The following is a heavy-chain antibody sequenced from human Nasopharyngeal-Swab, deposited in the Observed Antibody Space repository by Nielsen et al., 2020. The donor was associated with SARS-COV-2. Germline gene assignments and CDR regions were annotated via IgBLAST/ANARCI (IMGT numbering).Heavy chain of an antibody. CDR1: GYTFTSYY. J-gene: IGHJ4*02. Sequence: ASVKVSCKASGYTFTSYYMHWVRQAPGQGLEWMGIINPSGGSTSYAQKFQGRVTVTRDTSTSTVYMELSSLRSEDTAVYYCARPVGRFGELSPFDYWGQGTLVTVSS. CDR2: INPSGGST. V-gene: IGHV1-46*01. CDR3: ARPVGRFGELSPFDY. D-gene: IGHD3-10*01.